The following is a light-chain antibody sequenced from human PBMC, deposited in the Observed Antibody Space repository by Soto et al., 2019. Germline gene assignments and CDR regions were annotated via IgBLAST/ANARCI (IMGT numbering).Light chain of an antibody. J-gene: IGKJ1*01. V-gene: IGKV3-20*01. CDR1: QSVRSSY. CDR2: GAS. Sequence: VLTQSPGTLSLSPGEIATLSCRASQSVRSSYLAWYQHKPGQAPRLLMYGASSRATGIPDRFSGSGSGSDFTLTISRLEPEDFAVYYCQQYGSSPPWTFGQGTKVDIK. CDR3: QQYGSSPPWT.